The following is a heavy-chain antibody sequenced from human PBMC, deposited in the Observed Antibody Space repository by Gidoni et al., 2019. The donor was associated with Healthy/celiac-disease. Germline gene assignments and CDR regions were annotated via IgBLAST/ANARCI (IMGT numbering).Heavy chain of an antibody. CDR3: TRTHYYDSSGYYPVAFDI. V-gene: IGHV3-15*01. Sequence: EVQLVESGGGLVKPGGSLRLSCAASGFTFSNAWMSWVRQAPGKGLEWVGRIKSKTDGGTTDYAAPVKGRFTISRDDSKNTLYLQMNSLKTEDTAVYYCTRTHYYDSSGYYPVAFDIWGQGTMVTVSS. CDR1: GFTFSNAW. CDR2: IKSKTDGGTT. D-gene: IGHD3-22*01. J-gene: IGHJ3*02.